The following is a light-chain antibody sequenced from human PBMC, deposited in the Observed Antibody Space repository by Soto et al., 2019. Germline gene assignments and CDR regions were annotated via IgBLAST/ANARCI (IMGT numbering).Light chain of an antibody. V-gene: IGLV1-44*01. CDR2: STN. Sequence: QSVLTQPPSASGTPGQRVAISCSGSSSNIGRNTVNWYQQLPGSAPQLLIYSTNKRPSGFPGRFSGSKSGTSASLAISGLQSEDEADYYCAAWDGSLNVVLFGGGTKLTVL. CDR3: AAWDGSLNVVL. J-gene: IGLJ2*01. CDR1: SSNIGRNT.